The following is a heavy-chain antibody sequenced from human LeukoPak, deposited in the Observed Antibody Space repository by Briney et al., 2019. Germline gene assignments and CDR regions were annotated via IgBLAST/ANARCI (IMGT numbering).Heavy chain of an antibody. V-gene: IGHV1-2*02. CDR2: INPNSGGT. D-gene: IGHD3-22*01. J-gene: IGHJ4*02. CDR1: GYTFTGYY. Sequence: GASVKVSCKAAGYTFTGYYMHWVRQAPGQGLEWMGWINPNSGGTNYAQKFQGRVTMTRDTSISTAYMELSRLRSDDTAVYYCARGPDYYDSSGYYFPFDYWGQGTLVTVSS. CDR3: ARGPDYYDSSGYYFPFDY.